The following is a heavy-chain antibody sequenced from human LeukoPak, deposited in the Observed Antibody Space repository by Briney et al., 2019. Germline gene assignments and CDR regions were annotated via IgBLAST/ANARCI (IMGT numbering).Heavy chain of an antibody. CDR1: GFNFNTYW. CDR2: INGDGSTT. J-gene: IGHJ4*02. V-gene: IGHV3-74*01. Sequence: GGSLRLSCAASGFNFNTYWMHWVRQAPGKELVWVSRINGDGSTTDYADSVKGRFTISRDNAMNTLYLQMNSLRADDTSLYYCATISRSVSSHFDYWGQGTLVTVSS. CDR3: ATISRSVSSHFDY. D-gene: IGHD1-26*01.